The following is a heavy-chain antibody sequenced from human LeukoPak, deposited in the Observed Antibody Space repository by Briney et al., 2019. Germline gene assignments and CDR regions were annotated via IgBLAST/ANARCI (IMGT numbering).Heavy chain of an antibody. Sequence: SETLSLTCTVSGGSISSGSYYWSWIRQPAGKGLEWIGRIYTSGSTNYNPSLKSRVTMSVDTSKNQFSLKLSSVTAADTAVYYCARDVVDYADHTGYYYYYMDVWGKGTTVTVSS. J-gene: IGHJ6*03. CDR1: GGSISSGSYY. CDR3: ARDVVDYADHTGYYYYYMDV. V-gene: IGHV4-61*02. CDR2: IYTSGST. D-gene: IGHD4-17*01.